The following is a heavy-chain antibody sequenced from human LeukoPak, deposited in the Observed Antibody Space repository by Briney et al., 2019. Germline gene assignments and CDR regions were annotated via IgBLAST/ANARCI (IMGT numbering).Heavy chain of an antibody. V-gene: IGHV3-21*05. CDR3: AINPGGMDV. CDR2: IGSSNSHT. Sequence: GGSLRLSCAASGFTFGSYWMTWVRQAPGKGLEWVSYIGSSNSHTNYADSVKGRFTISRDNAKNSLYLQMNSLRAEDTAVYYCAINPGGMDVWGQGTTVTVSS. CDR1: GFTFGSYW. J-gene: IGHJ6*02.